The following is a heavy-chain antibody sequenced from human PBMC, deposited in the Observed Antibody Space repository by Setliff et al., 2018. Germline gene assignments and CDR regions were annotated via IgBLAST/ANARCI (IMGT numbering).Heavy chain of an antibody. CDR3: ARLKYYDSGTYWGSWDYYSSMDV. V-gene: IGHV4-59*01. Sequence: PSETLSLTCTVSGDSINDYYWSWIRQPPGKGLEWIGYVFFTGDTDYNPSLGSRVAISIDTSKKQFSLEVSSVTAADTAVYYCARLKYYDSGTYWGSWDYYSSMDVWGKGTTVTVSS. CDR2: VFFTGDT. CDR1: GDSINDYY. J-gene: IGHJ6*04. D-gene: IGHD3-22*01.